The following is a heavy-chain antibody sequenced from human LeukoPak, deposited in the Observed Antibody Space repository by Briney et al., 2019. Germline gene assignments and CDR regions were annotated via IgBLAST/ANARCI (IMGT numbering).Heavy chain of an antibody. J-gene: IGHJ4*02. D-gene: IGHD3-22*01. CDR3: AKDLFWKGYYESSGYYSRHATHY. Sequence: GGSLRLSCAASGFTFSSYAMSWVRQAPGKGLEWVSAISGSGGSTYYADSVKGRFTISRDNAKNTLYLQMNNLRAEDTAVYYCAKDLFWKGYYESSGYYSRHATHYWGQGTLVTVSS. CDR2: ISGSGGST. V-gene: IGHV3-23*01. CDR1: GFTFSSYA.